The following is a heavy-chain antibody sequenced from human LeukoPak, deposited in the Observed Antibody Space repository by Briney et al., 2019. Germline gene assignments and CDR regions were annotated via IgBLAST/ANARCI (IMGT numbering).Heavy chain of an antibody. V-gene: IGHV1-2*02. CDR3: ARPKRVAVAGPNDAFDI. CDR2: INPNSGGT. J-gene: IGHJ3*02. Sequence: ASVKVSCKASGYTFTGYYMHWVRQAPGQGLEWMGWINPNSGGTNYAQKFQGRVTMTRDTSISTAYMELSGLRSDDTAVYYCARPKRVAVAGPNDAFDIWGQGTMVTVSS. D-gene: IGHD6-19*01. CDR1: GYTFTGYY.